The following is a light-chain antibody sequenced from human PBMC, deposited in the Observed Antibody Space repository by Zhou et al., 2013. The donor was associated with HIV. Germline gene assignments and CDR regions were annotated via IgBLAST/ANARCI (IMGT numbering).Light chain of an antibody. Sequence: QSALTQPASVSGSLGQSITMSCTGTSSDVGSHNLVSWYQQHPGKAPKLIIYEVNKRPSGVSDRFSGSKSGSTASLTISGLQAEDEADYYCSSYARSSPFEALLGGGTKLTVL. CDR1: SSDVGSHNL. CDR3: SSYARSSPFEAL. CDR2: EVN. J-gene: IGLJ2*01. V-gene: IGLV2-23*02.